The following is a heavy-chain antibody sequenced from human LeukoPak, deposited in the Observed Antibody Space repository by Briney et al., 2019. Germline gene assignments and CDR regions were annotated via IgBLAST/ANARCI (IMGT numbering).Heavy chain of an antibody. J-gene: IGHJ6*02. CDR1: GFTFSSYS. V-gene: IGHV3-21*01. D-gene: IGHD2-15*01. CDR2: ISSSSSYI. CDR3: ARERGYYCSGGSCLPQYYGMDV. Sequence: GGSLRLSCAASGFTFSSYSMNWVRQAPGKGLEWVSSISSSSSYIYYADSVKGRFTISRDNAKNSLYPQMNSLRAEDTAVYYCARERGYYCSGGSCLPQYYGMDVWGQGTTVTVSS.